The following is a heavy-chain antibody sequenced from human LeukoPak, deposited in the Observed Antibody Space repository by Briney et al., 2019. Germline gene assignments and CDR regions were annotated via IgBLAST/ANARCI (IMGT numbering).Heavy chain of an antibody. D-gene: IGHD1-26*01. CDR3: ARVVGATPYD. Sequence: SQTLSLTCAVSGGSISSGGYSWSWIRQPPGKGLEWIGYIYYSGSTNYNPSLKSRVTISVDTSKNQFSLKLSSVTAADTAVYYCARVVGATPYDWGQGTLVTVSS. J-gene: IGHJ4*02. CDR1: GGSISSGGYS. CDR2: IYYSGST. V-gene: IGHV4-61*08.